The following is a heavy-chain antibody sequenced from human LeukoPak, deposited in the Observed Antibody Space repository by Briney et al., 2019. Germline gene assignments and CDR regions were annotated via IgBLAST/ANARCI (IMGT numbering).Heavy chain of an antibody. CDR3: AKVTGDYYDTSGAFDY. Sequence: GGSLRLSCAASGFIFSSYGMHWVRQAPGKGLEWVARIWHDGSNDDYADSVKGRFTISRDNSKNTLHLQMNSLRAEDTAIYYCAKVTGDYYDTSGAFDYWGQGTLVTVSS. J-gene: IGHJ4*02. CDR2: IWHDGSND. D-gene: IGHD3-22*01. CDR1: GFIFSSYG. V-gene: IGHV3-33*06.